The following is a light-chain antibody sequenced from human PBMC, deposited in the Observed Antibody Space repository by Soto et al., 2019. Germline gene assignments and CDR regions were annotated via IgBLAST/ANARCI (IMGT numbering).Light chain of an antibody. J-gene: IGKJ2*01. CDR2: GAS. CDR3: LQYDT. V-gene: IGKV3-20*01. Sequence: EIVLTQSPGTLSLSPGERATLSCRASESVTSDCLAWYRQRPGQAPRLLIYGASTRATGTPDRISGSGSGTDFTLTISRLEPEDFAVYFCLQYDTFGQGTKLEIK. CDR1: ESVTSDC.